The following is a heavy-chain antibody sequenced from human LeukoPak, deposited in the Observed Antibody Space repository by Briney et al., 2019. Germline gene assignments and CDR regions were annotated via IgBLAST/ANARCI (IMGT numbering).Heavy chain of an antibody. CDR1: GYPFTGYY. CDR2: INPNSGGT. J-gene: IGHJ4*02. D-gene: IGHD4-11*01. V-gene: IGHV1-2*02. Sequence: ASVKVSCKASGYPFTGYYMHWVRQAPGQGLEWMGWINPNSGGTNYAQKFQGRVTMTRDTSISTAYMELSRLRSDDTAVYYCARVPIFYSNYEGYFDYWGQGTLVTVSS. CDR3: ARVPIFYSNYEGYFDY.